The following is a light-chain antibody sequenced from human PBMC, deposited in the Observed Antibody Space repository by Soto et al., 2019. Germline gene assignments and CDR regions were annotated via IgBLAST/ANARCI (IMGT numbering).Light chain of an antibody. CDR3: GSWDSSLSAYV. CDR2: DDN. Sequence: VLTQPPSVSAATGQKVTNPCYASSSNIVGNSVSWYQQLPGTAPKLLIYDDNKRPSGIPDRFSGSKSGTSATLGITGFHTGDEADYYCGSWDSSLSAYVFVTGTKGLVL. J-gene: IGLJ1*01. V-gene: IGLV1-51*01. CDR1: SSNIVGNS.